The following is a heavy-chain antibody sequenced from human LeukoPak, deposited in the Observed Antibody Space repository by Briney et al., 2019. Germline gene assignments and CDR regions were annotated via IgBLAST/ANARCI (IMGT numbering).Heavy chain of an antibody. J-gene: IGHJ4*02. CDR2: ISSSSSYI. D-gene: IGHD4-17*01. Sequence: PGGSLRLSCAASGFTFSSYSMNWVRQAPGKGLEWVSSISSSSSYIYYADSVKGRFTISRDNAKNSLYLQMNSLRAEDTAVYYCARDFYGDYACDYWGPGTLVTVSS. CDR3: ARDFYGDYACDY. V-gene: IGHV3-21*01. CDR1: GFTFSSYS.